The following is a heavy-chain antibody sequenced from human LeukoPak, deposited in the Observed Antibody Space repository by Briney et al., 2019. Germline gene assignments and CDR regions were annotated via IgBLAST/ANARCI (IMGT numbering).Heavy chain of an antibody. CDR1: GYIFSTYW. Sequence: PGGSLRLSCVGSGYIFSTYWMNWVRQAPGKGLEWVANIKQDGSEKYHVDSVKGRFTISRDNSKNTLYLQVNSLRAEDTAVYYCARDLYGVYRWFDPWGQGTLVTVSS. CDR3: ARDLYGVYRWFDP. D-gene: IGHD4-17*01. V-gene: IGHV3-7*01. CDR2: IKQDGSEK. J-gene: IGHJ5*02.